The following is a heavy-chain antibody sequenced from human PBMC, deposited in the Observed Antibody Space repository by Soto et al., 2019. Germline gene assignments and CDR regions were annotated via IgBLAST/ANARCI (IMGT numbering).Heavy chain of an antibody. Sequence: PGGSLRLSCAASGFTFSSYGMHWVRQAPGKGLEWVAVIWYDGSNKYYADSVKGRFTISRDNTKNTLYLQMNSLRTEDTALYYCAKNGDCGGDCYPLQHWGQGTLVTVSS. J-gene: IGHJ1*01. CDR3: AKNGDCGGDCYPLQH. D-gene: IGHD2-21*02. CDR1: GFTFSSYG. CDR2: IWYDGSNK. V-gene: IGHV3-30*02.